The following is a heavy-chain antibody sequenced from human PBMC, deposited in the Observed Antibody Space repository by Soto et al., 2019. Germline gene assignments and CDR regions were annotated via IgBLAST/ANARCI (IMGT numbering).Heavy chain of an antibody. J-gene: IGHJ6*02. CDR3: ARSQRLYYDILTGYYSTYYYYGMDV. Sequence: SETLSLTCAVSGGSISSNNWWSWVRQAPGKGLEWIGYIYYSGSTYYNPSLKSRVTISVDTSKNQFSLKLSSVTAADTAVYYCARSQRLYYDILTGYYSTYYYYGMDVWGQGTTVTVSS. V-gene: IGHV4-4*02. CDR2: IYYSGST. CDR1: GGSISSNNW. D-gene: IGHD3-9*01.